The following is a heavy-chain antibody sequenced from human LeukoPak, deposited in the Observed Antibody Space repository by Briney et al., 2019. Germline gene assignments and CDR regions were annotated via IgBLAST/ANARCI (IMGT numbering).Heavy chain of an antibody. V-gene: IGHV1-46*01. CDR2: INPSGGDT. J-gene: IGHJ4*02. D-gene: IGHD6-6*01. Sequence: ASVKLSCKASGFTFTSNYIHWVRQAPGQGLEWIGEINPSGGDTRFAQKFQGRVTMTRDMSAHTVDMELSSLRSEDTAVYYCASTIAARLDCWGQGTRVTVTS. CDR1: GFTFTSNY. CDR3: ASTIAARLDC.